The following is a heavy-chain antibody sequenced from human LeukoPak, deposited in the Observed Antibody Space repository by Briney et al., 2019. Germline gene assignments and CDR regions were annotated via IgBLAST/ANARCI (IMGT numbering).Heavy chain of an antibody. J-gene: IGHJ4*02. V-gene: IGHV4-59*01. Sequence: SETLSLTCTVSGGSISSYYWSWIRQPPGKGLEWIGYIYYSGSTNYNPSLKSRVTISVDTSKNQFSLKLSSVTAADTAVYYCARGLCSSTSCYSDYWGQGTLVTVSS. CDR3: ARGLCSSTSCYSDY. CDR2: IYYSGST. D-gene: IGHD2-2*01. CDR1: GGSISSYY.